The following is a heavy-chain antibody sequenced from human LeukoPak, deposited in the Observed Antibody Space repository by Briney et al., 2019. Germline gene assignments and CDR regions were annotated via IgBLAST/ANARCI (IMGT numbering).Heavy chain of an antibody. CDR1: GGSISGFY. D-gene: IGHD5-12*01. V-gene: IGHV4-34*01. CDR2: INHSRST. CDR3: ARRETWLKFRRPFDF. Sequence: SETLSLTCAVSGGSISGFYWAWIRQAPGKGLEWVGEINHSRSTTYNPSLESRVTISIDPFRKQFTLNLTSVTAADTSVYYCARRETWLKFRRPFDFWGQGTLVTVSS. J-gene: IGHJ4*02.